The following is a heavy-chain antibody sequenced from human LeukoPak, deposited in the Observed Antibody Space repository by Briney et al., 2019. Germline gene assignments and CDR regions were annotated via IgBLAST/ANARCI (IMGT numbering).Heavy chain of an antibody. V-gene: IGHV3-15*01. J-gene: IGHJ4*02. Sequence: PGGSLRLSCAASGFAFSNAWMSWVRQAPGKGLEWVGRIKSKTDGGTTDYAAPVKGRFTISRDDSKNTLYLQMNSLKTEDTAVYYCTTPEYYDFWSGYYTFDYWGQGTLVTVSS. D-gene: IGHD3-3*01. CDR1: GFAFSNAW. CDR2: IKSKTDGGTT. CDR3: TTPEYYDFWSGYYTFDY.